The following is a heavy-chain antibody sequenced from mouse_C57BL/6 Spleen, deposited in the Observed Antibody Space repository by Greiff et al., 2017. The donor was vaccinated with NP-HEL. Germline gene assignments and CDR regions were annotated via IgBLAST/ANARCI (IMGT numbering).Heavy chain of an antibody. Sequence: VQLQQSGPGLVQPSQSLSITCTVSGFSLTSYGVHWVRQSPGKGLEWLGVIWSGGSTAYNAAFISRLSISKDNSKSQVFFKMNSLQADDTAIYYCARSYDGYSYAMDYWGQGTSVTVSS. D-gene: IGHD2-3*01. CDR1: GFSLTSYG. CDR3: ARSYDGYSYAMDY. J-gene: IGHJ4*01. V-gene: IGHV2-2*01. CDR2: IWSGGST.